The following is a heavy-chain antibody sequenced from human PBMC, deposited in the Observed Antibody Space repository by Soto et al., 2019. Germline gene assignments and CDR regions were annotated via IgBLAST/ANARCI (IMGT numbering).Heavy chain of an antibody. V-gene: IGHV1-18*04. CDR3: ARVADILSRKWPQPRENY. J-gene: IGHJ4*02. D-gene: IGHD3-9*01. Sequence: GASVKVSCKASGYTFTSYGISWVRQAPGQGLEWMGWISAYNGNTNYAQKLQGRVTITIYTSTSTAYMELRSLRSDDTAVYYCARVADILSRKWPQPRENYWGQGTLVTVSS. CDR1: GYTFTSYG. CDR2: ISAYNGNT.